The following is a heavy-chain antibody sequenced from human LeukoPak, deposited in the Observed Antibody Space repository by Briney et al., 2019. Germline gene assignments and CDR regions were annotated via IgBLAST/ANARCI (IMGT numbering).Heavy chain of an antibody. Sequence: PGGSLRLSCAASGFTFSTFVMSWVRQAPGKGLEWVSGINDSGGRTHYADSVKGRFAISRDNSKNTLYLQLTSLRAEDTAVYYCAKDLLRMVRGVKDYWGQGTLVTVSS. D-gene: IGHD3-10*01. V-gene: IGHV3-23*01. CDR1: GFTFSTFV. J-gene: IGHJ4*02. CDR3: AKDLLRMVRGVKDY. CDR2: INDSGGRT.